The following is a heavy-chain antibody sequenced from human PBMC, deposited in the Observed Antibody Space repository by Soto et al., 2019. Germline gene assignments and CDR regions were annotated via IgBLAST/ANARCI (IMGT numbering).Heavy chain of an antibody. D-gene: IGHD6-19*01. CDR1: GFTFSSYS. V-gene: IGHV3-21*01. CDR3: AGENPSSGWWGYFDY. Sequence: GGSLRLSCAASGFTFSSYSMNWVRQAPGKGLEWVSSISSSSSYIYYADSVKGGLTISRDNAKNSLYLQMNSLRAEDTAVYYCAGENPSSGWWGYFDYWGQGTLVTVSS. CDR2: ISSSSSYI. J-gene: IGHJ4*02.